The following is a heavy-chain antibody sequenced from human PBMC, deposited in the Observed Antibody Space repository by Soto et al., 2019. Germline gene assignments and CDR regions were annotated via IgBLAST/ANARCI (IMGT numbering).Heavy chain of an antibody. V-gene: IGHV3-66*01. CDR3: ARDDVLCDGGRCYGVPLDG. Sequence: GGSLRLSCAASGFTVSSKYMSWVRQAPGKGLEWVSLIQSGGPTYYADSVKGRFTISRDTSENTPHLQMDSLRAEDTAVYYCARDDVLCDGGRCYGVPLDGWGKGTTVTVSS. D-gene: IGHD2-15*01. CDR2: IQSGGPT. CDR1: GFTVSSKY. J-gene: IGHJ6*04.